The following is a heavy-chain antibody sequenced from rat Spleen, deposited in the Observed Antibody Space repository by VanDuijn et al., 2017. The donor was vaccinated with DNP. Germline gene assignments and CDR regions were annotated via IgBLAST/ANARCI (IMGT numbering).Heavy chain of an antibody. D-gene: IGHD1-4*01. V-gene: IGHV5-7*01. CDR1: GFPFSDYY. Sequence: EVQLVESGGGLMQPGKSLKLSCAASGFPFSDYYMAWVRQAPEKELEWVATISITGSRTYYPDSVKGPFTISRDNAKSSLYLQMNSLKSEDTATYYCARRDYPVPAYWGQGTLVTVSS. CDR3: ARRDYPVPAY. J-gene: IGHJ3*01. CDR2: ISITGSRT.